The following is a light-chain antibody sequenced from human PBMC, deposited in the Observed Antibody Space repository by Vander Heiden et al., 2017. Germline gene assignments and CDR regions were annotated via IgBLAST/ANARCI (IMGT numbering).Light chain of an antibody. CDR1: SSDVGGYNY. V-gene: IGLV2-14*01. CDR2: DVS. J-gene: IGLJ2*01. CDR3: SSYTSSSTV. Sequence: SALTQPASVSRSPGPSVPLPCTGTSSDVGGYNYVSWYQQHPGKAPKLMIYDVSNRPSGVSNRFSGSKSGNTASLTISGLQAEDEADYYCSSYTSSSTVFGGGTKLTVL.